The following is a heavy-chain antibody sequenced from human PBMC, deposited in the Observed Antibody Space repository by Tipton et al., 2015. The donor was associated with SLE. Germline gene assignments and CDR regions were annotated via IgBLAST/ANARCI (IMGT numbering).Heavy chain of an antibody. J-gene: IGHJ4*02. CDR1: NVSITSNH. CDR3: ARTDSGNDLFVFDS. Sequence: TLSLTCTVSNVSITSNHWSWIRQPAGKGLEWIGRMYTSGSTIYNPSFKSRVTMSRDTSRNQFSLKLRSVTAADTAVYFCARTDSGNDLFVFDSWGQGTLVTVSS. CDR2: MYTSGST. V-gene: IGHV4-4*07. D-gene: IGHD1-26*01.